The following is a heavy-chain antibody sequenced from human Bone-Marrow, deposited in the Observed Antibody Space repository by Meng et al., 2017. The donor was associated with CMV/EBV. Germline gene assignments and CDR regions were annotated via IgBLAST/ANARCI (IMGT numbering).Heavy chain of an antibody. CDR3: ASRYCSSTSCSRDAFEI. V-gene: IGHV1-2*02. CDR1: GYTFTGYY. CDR2: INPNSGGT. Sequence: ASVKVSCKASGYTFTGYYMHWVRQAPGQGLEWMGWINPNSGGTNYAQKFQGRVTMTRDTSISTAYMELSRLRSDDTAVYYSASRYCSSTSCSRDAFEIWGQGTMVTVSS. D-gene: IGHD2-2*01. J-gene: IGHJ3*02.